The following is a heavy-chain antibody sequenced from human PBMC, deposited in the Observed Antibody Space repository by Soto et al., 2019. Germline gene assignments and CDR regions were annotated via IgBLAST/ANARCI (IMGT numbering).Heavy chain of an antibody. CDR2: INSDGSST. CDR1: GFTFSNYW. Sequence: EVQLVESGGGLVQPGGSLRLSCAASGFTFSNYWMHWVRQAPGKGLVWVSRINSDGSSTSYADSVKGRFTISRDNAKNTLSLQMNSLRAYDTAVYYCARGGVGRYCSSSSCYTWVFDYWGQGTLVTVSS. V-gene: IGHV3-74*01. J-gene: IGHJ4*02. D-gene: IGHD2-2*02. CDR3: ARGGVGRYCSSSSCYTWVFDY.